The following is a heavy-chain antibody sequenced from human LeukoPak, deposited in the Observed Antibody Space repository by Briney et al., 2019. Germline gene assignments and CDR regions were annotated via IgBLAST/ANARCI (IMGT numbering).Heavy chain of an antibody. V-gene: IGHV1-18*01. CDR1: GYTFTSYG. CDR2: ISAYNGNT. CDR3: ARGVGKNEYGESNDY. Sequence: GASVKVSCKASGYTFTSYGISWVRQAPGQGLEWMGWISAYNGNTNYAQKLQGRVTMTTDTSTSTAYMELRSLRSDDTAVYHCARGVGKNEYGESNDYWGQGTLVNVSS. J-gene: IGHJ4*02. D-gene: IGHD4-17*01.